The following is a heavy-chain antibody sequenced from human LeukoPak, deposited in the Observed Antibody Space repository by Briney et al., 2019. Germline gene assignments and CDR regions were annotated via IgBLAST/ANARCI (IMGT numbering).Heavy chain of an antibody. CDR3: AKVRYSGYDQEQPDY. D-gene: IGHD5-12*01. CDR2: ISGSGGST. Sequence: GGSLRLSCAASGFTFNASTMHWVRQAPGKGLEWVSAISGSGGSTYYADSVKGRFTISRDNSKNTLYLQMNSLRAEDTAVYYCAKVRYSGYDQEQPDYWGQGTLVTVSS. V-gene: IGHV3-23*01. J-gene: IGHJ4*02. CDR1: GFTFNAST.